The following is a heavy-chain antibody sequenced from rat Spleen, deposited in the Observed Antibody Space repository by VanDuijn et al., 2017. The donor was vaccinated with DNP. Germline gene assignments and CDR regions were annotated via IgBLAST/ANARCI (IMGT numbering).Heavy chain of an antibody. CDR1: GFTFSYYW. Sequence: EVQLVETGGGLVQPGRSLKLSCVASGFTFSYYWMTWIRQVPGKGLEWVAAIPGSGGSTYYPDSVRGRFTISRDNAKNTLYLQMNSLKSEDTATYYCARGSGTYYWYFDFWGPGTMVTVSS. J-gene: IGHJ1*01. V-gene: IGHV5-31*01. CDR2: IPGSGGST. CDR3: ARGSGTYYWYFDF. D-gene: IGHD5-1*01.